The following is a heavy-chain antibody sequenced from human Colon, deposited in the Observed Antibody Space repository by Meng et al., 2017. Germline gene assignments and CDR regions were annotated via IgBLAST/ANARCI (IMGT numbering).Heavy chain of an antibody. Sequence: QVQLQEAGPGLVRTAETLSLTCTVSGGSVSSGDYYWSWIRQPPGKGLEWLGYIYYTGNTNYNPSLKNRVSISLDTSNNQFSLKLTSMTAADAAIYYCARVNGDFDEAWFDPWGQGTLVTVSS. J-gene: IGHJ5*02. CDR3: ARVNGDFDEAWFDP. V-gene: IGHV4-61*08. D-gene: IGHD2-21*02. CDR2: IYYTGNT. CDR1: GGSVSSGDYY.